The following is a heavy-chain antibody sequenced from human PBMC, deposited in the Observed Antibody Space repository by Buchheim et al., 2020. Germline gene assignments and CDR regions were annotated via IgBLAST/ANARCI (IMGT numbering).Heavy chain of an antibody. CDR3: ARDGIAARRIYYYGMDV. CDR1: GFTFSSYS. V-gene: IGHV3-21*01. J-gene: IGHJ6*02. Sequence: EVQLVESGGGLVKPGGSLRLSCAASGFTFSSYSMNWVRQAPGKGLEWVSSISSSSSYMYYADSVKGRFTISRDNAKNSLYLQMNSLRAEDTAVYYCARDGIAARRIYYYGMDVWGQGTT. CDR2: ISSSSSYM. D-gene: IGHD6-6*01.